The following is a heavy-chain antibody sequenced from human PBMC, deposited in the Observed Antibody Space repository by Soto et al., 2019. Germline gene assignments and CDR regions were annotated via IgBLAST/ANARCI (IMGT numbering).Heavy chain of an antibody. D-gene: IGHD2-8*02. CDR3: ARDKITGLFDY. CDR2: INHSGST. J-gene: IGHJ4*02. Sequence: QVQLQQWGAGLLKPSETLSLTCAVYGGSFSGYYWTWIRQPPGTGLEWIGEINHSGSTNYNPSLKSRVTIPVDTSKNQFSLKLTSVTAEDTDVYYCARDKITGLFDYWGQGTLVTVFS. V-gene: IGHV4-34*01. CDR1: GGSFSGYY.